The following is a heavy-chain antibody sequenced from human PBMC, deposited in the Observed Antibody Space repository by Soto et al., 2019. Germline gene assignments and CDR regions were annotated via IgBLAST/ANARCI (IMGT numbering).Heavy chain of an antibody. D-gene: IGHD5-12*01. J-gene: IGHJ6*02. Sequence: XSVKVSCRAPGYPFTSYDSNWVRQATGQGLEWMGWMNPNSGNTGYAQKFQGRVTMTRNTSISTAYMELSSLRSEDTAVYYCAISSLSGYGYYYYYGMDVWGQGTTVTVSS. CDR3: AISSLSGYGYYYYYGMDV. CDR1: GYPFTSYD. CDR2: MNPNSGNT. V-gene: IGHV1-8*01.